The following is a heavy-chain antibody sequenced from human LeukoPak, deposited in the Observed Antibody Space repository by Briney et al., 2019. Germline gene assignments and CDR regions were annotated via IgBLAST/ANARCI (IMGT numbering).Heavy chain of an antibody. V-gene: IGHV3-33*01. Sequence: GRSLRLSCAASGFTFGDYGMHWVRQAPGKGLEWVAIIWYDGSNKYYADSVKGRFTISRDNSKSTLFLQMNSLQAEDTAVYYCARDFRPHYYDSSGHFTGFWGQGTLVTVSS. CDR2: IWYDGSNK. CDR1: GFTFGDYG. CDR3: ARDFRPHYYDSSGHFTGF. D-gene: IGHD3-22*01. J-gene: IGHJ4*02.